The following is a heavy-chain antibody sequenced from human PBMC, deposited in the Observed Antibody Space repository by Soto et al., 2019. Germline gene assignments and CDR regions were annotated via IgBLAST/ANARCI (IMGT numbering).Heavy chain of an antibody. CDR1: GGSISTYY. Sequence: QVQLQEAGPGLVKPSETLSLTCTVSGGSISTYYWTWIRQPPGKGLEWIGYIYYSGSTNYNPSLKSPVTISEDTSKKQFSLKLNSVTAADTAVYYCAGGGGYSHPYNFDYWGQGTLVTVSS. J-gene: IGHJ4*02. D-gene: IGHD5-18*01. CDR2: IYYSGST. V-gene: IGHV4-59*01. CDR3: AGGGGYSHPYNFDY.